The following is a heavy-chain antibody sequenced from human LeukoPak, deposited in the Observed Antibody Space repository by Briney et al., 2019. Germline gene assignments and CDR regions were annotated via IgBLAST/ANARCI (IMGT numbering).Heavy chain of an antibody. Sequence: PGGSLRLSCAASGFTFSNYWMSWVRQAPGKGLEWVANINQDGSEKCYVDSVRGRFTISRDNAENSLYLQMNSLRAEDTAVYYCARTWMYSNYFRGQGTLVTVSS. J-gene: IGHJ4*02. V-gene: IGHV3-7*03. CDR2: INQDGSEK. CDR1: GFTFSNYW. CDR3: ARTWMYSNYF. D-gene: IGHD4-11*01.